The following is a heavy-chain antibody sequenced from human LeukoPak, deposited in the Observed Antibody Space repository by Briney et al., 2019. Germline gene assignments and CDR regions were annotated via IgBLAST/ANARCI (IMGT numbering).Heavy chain of an antibody. D-gene: IGHD3-10*01. J-gene: IGHJ6*02. V-gene: IGHV4-39*07. CDR2: INHSGST. Sequence: PSETLSLTCTVSGGSISSSSYYWSWIRQPPGKGLEWIGEINHSGSTNYNPSLKSRVTISVDTSKNQFSLKLSSVTAADTAVYYCARLPNVRGVIIRYYYYGMDVWGQGTTVTVSS. CDR3: ARLPNVRGVIIRYYYYGMDV. CDR1: GGSISSSSYY.